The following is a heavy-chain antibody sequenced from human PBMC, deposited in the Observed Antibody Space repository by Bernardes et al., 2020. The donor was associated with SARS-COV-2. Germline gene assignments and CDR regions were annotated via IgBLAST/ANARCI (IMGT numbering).Heavy chain of an antibody. CDR1: GFTISNYW. D-gene: IGHD2-15*01. Sequence: GGSLRLSCVASGFTISNYWVHWVRQAPGKGLVWVARINTDGSTTGYADSVKGRFTVSRDNAKNTVYLQVNSLRAEDTAVYLCARGFCSGGTCYGFWFDPWGQETLVTVSS. CDR2: INTDGSTT. J-gene: IGHJ5*02. V-gene: IGHV3-74*01. CDR3: ARGFCSGGTCYGFWFDP.